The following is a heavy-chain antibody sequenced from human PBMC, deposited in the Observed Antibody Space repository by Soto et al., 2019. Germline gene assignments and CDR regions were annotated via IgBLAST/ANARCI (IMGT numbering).Heavy chain of an antibody. CDR1: GFTFSSYW. D-gene: IGHD6-13*01. CDR3: ARAVAAAEDYYYYGMDV. J-gene: IGHJ6*02. V-gene: IGHV3-74*01. Sequence: PGGSLRLSCAASGFTFSSYWMHWVRQAPGKGLVWVSRINSDGSSTSYADSVKGRFTISRDNAKNTLYLQMNSLRAEDTAVYYCARAVAAAEDYYYYGMDVWGQGTTVTVSS. CDR2: INSDGSST.